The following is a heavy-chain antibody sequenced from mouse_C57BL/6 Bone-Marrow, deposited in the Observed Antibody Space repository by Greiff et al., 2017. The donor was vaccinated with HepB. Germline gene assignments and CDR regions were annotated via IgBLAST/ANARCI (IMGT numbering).Heavy chain of an antibody. CDR1: GFSFNTYA. CDR3: VRQRGPGVAY. CDR2: IRSKSNNYAT. Sequence: EVQLVESGGGLVQPKGSLKLSCAASGFSFNTYAMNWVRQAPGKGLEWVARIRSKSNNYATYYADSVKDRFTISRDDSESMLYLQMNNLKTEDTAMYYCVRQRGPGVAYWGQGTLVTVSA. V-gene: IGHV10-1*01. J-gene: IGHJ3*01. D-gene: IGHD4-1*01.